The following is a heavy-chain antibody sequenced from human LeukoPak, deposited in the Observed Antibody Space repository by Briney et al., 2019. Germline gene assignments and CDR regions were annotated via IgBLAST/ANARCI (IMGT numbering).Heavy chain of an antibody. Sequence: PSETLSLTCTVSGGSISSSSYYWGWIRQPPGKGLEWIWSIYYSGSTYYNPSLKSRVTISVDTSKNQFSLKLSSVTAADTAVYYCTILYEDYDYLWGTHPGFDPWGQGTLVTVSS. D-gene: IGHD3-16*01. CDR1: GGSISSSSYY. CDR2: IYYSGST. J-gene: IGHJ5*02. V-gene: IGHV4-39*01. CDR3: TILYEDYDYLWGTHPGFDP.